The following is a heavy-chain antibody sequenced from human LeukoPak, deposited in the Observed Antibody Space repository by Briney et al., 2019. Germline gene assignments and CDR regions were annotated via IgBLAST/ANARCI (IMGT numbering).Heavy chain of an antibody. CDR2: IYSGGST. CDR3: ARSGAFGGVYDY. V-gene: IGHV3-53*01. J-gene: IGHJ4*02. CDR1: GFTVSSNY. Sequence: GGSLRLSCAAPGFTVSSNYMSWVRQAPGKGLEWVSVIYSGGSTYYADSVKGRFTISRDNSKNTLYLQMNSLRAEDTAVYYCARSGAFGGVYDYWGQGTLVTVSS. D-gene: IGHD3-16*01.